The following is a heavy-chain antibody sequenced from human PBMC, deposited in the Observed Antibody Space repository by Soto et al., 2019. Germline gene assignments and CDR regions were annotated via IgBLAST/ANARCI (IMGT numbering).Heavy chain of an antibody. D-gene: IGHD2-2*02. V-gene: IGHV3-30*18. CDR2: ISYYGSNE. J-gene: IGHJ3*02. CDR1: GFTFSSYG. Sequence: PVGSLILSCTASGFTFSSYGMHWVRQAPGKWLEWVALISYYGSNEYYSDSVNGRFTISRYNSKSALYLQINSLRAEDTAVYYCAKYCTAAICYIGAFDIWGQGTMVTVSS. CDR3: AKYCTAAICYIGAFDI.